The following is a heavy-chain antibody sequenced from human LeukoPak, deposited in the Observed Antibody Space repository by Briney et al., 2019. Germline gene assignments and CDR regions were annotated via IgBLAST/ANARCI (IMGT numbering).Heavy chain of an antibody. Sequence: KPSETLSLTCTVSGGSISSYYWSWIRQPAGKGLEWIGRIYTSGSTNYNPSLKSRVTMSVDTSKNQFSLKLSSVTAADTAVYYCARAGAPYGSGNYYNSDVWGQGTTVTVSS. CDR3: ARAGAPYGSGNYYNSDV. J-gene: IGHJ6*02. V-gene: IGHV4-4*07. D-gene: IGHD3-10*01. CDR2: IYTSGST. CDR1: GGSISSYY.